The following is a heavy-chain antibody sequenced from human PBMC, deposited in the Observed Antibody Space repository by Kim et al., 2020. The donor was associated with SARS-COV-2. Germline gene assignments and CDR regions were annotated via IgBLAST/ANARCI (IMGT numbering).Heavy chain of an antibody. V-gene: IGHV4-59*08. D-gene: IGHD6-19*01. Sequence: SETLSLTCTVSGGSISSYYWSWIRQPPGKGLEWIGYIYYSGSTNYNPSLKSRVTISVDTSKNQFSLKLSSVTAADTAVYYCARHGAVAGFMTLDFDYWGQGTLVTVSS. CDR3: ARHGAVAGFMTLDFDY. CDR1: GGSISSYY. J-gene: IGHJ4*02. CDR2: IYYSGST.